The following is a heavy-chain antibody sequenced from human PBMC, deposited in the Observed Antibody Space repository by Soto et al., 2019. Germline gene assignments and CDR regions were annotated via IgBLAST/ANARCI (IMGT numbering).Heavy chain of an antibody. J-gene: IGHJ6*02. V-gene: IGHV5-10-1*01. D-gene: IGHD2-15*01. CDR3: ARHPAVVTPGDYYGMDV. CDR2: IDPSDSYT. Sequence: GESLKISCKGSGYSFTSYWISWVRQMPGKGLEWMGRIDPSDSYTNYSPSFQGHVTISADKSISTACLQWSSLKASDTAMYYCARHPAVVTPGDYYGMDVWGQGTTVTV. CDR1: GYSFTSYW.